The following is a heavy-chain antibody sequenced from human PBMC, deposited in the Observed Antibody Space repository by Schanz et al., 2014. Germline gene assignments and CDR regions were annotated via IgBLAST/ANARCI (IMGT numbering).Heavy chain of an antibody. CDR2: INPSGGST. V-gene: IGHV1-46*01. CDR3: ATGPHIVVAFDY. D-gene: IGHD2-21*01. Sequence: QVQLVQSAPEVKKPGASVKVSCKASGYTFTSYDINWVRQAPGQGLEWMGIINPSGGSTSYAQKFQGRVTMTEDTSTGTAYMELRSLTSEDTAVYYCATGPHIVVAFDYWGQGTLVTVSS. J-gene: IGHJ4*02. CDR1: GYTFTSYD.